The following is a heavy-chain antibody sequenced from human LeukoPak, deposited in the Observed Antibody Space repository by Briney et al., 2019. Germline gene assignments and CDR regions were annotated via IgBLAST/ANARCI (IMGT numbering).Heavy chain of an antibody. CDR1: GFTFTTYG. D-gene: IGHD3-3*01. V-gene: IGHV3-21*01. CDR2: ISSSSTYI. CDR3: ARGNDFWSGYCVWFDP. Sequence: GGSLRLSCAASGFTFTTYGMNWVRQAPGKGLEWVASISSSSTYIYYADSVKGRFTISRDNAKDSLSLQMNSLRAEDTAVYCCARGNDFWSGYCVWFDPWGQGTLVTVSS. J-gene: IGHJ5*02.